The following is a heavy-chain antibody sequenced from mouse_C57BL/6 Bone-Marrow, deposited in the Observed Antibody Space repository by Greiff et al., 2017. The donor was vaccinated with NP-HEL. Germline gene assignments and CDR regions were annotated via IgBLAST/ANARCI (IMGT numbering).Heavy chain of an antibody. CDR3: ARQGQLRLRDY. J-gene: IGHJ2*01. D-gene: IGHD3-2*02. V-gene: IGHV1-26*01. CDR2: INPNNGGT. CDR1: GYTFTDYY. Sequence: EVKLQQSGPELVKPGASVKISCKASGYTFTDYYMNWVKQSHGKSLEWIGDINPNNGGTSYNQKFKGKATLTVDKSSSTAYMELRSLTSEDSAVYYCARQGQLRLRDYWGQGTTLTVSS.